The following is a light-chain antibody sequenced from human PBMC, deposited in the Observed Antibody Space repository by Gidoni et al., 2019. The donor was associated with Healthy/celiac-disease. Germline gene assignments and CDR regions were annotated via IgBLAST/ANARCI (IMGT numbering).Light chain of an antibody. Sequence: DFQMTQSTSSLSASVGDRVTITCQARQDISNYLNWYQQKPRKAPKLRIYDAANLETGVPSRFSGRGSGTDFTFTISSLQPEDIATYYCQQYDNLPLTFGGXTKVEIK. CDR3: QQYDNLPLT. V-gene: IGKV1-33*01. CDR2: DAA. J-gene: IGKJ4*01. CDR1: QDISNY.